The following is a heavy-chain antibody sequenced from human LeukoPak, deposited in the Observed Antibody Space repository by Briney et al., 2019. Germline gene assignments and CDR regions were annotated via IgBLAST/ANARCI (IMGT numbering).Heavy chain of an antibody. J-gene: IGHJ4*02. V-gene: IGHV3-53*01. Sequence: GGSLRLSCTVSRFTINNNYMSWVRQAPGKGLEWVAIIYSDRSTYYPESVKGRFTISRDDSKNTLLLQMNSLRAEDTAVYYCARDFGYCSTTSCYDQWGQGTLVTVSS. CDR2: IYSDRST. CDR3: ARDFGYCSTTSCYDQ. D-gene: IGHD2-2*03. CDR1: RFTINNNY.